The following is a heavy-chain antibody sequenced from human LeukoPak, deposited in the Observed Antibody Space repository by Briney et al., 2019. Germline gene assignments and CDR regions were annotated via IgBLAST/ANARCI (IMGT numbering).Heavy chain of an antibody. D-gene: IGHD1-26*01. CDR2: IYYSGST. CDR1: GGSISSYY. Sequence: SETLSLTCTVSGGSISSYYWSWIRQPPGKGLEWIGYIYYSGSTNYNPSLKSRVTISVDTSKNQFSLKLSSVTAADTAVYYCARQFPAREGATNYLDYWGQGTLVTVSS. CDR3: ARQFPAREGATNYLDY. J-gene: IGHJ4*02. V-gene: IGHV4-59*01.